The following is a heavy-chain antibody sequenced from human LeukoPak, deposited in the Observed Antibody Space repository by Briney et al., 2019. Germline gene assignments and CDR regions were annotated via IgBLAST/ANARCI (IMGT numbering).Heavy chain of an antibody. V-gene: IGHV3-30*04. CDR2: ISYDGSNK. Sequence: PGGSLRLSCAASGFTFSSYAMHWVRQAPGKGLEWVAVISYDGSNKYYADSVKGRFTISRDNSKNTLYLQMNSLRAEDTAVYYCAKGTRGYSYGSCAEWGQGTLVTVSS. CDR1: GFTFSSYA. J-gene: IGHJ4*02. CDR3: AKGTRGYSYGSCAE. D-gene: IGHD5-18*01.